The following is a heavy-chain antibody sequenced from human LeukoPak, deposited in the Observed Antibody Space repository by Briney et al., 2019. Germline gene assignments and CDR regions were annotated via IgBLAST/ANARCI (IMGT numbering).Heavy chain of an antibody. CDR3: ARDSFGIAVPGSELCDVGM. CDR2: FDPEYGET. J-gene: IGHJ3*02. D-gene: IGHD6-13*01. CDR1: GYTLTELS. Sequence: SVNVSCKVSGYTLTELSMLWVRQAPGKGLEWMGGFDPEYGETIYAQQFQGRVTMTYDTSTDPAFMELSSLRSQGTAVYYCARDSFGIAVPGSELCDVGMWGRGKVVRLSS. V-gene: IGHV1-24*01.